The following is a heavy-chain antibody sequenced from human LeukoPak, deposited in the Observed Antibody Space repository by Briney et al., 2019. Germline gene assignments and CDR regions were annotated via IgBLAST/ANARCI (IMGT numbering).Heavy chain of an antibody. CDR3: TKWSTSGSYYTE. CDR1: GFTFRNYW. D-gene: IGHD3-10*01. V-gene: IGHV3-7*01. Sequence: GSLRLSCAGSGFTFRNYWMGWVRQPPGKGLEWVANIRQDGGDNHYVDSVKGRFTISRDNARNSLSLQMNSLRAEDTAVYYFTKWSTSGSYYTEWGQGTLVIVSS. J-gene: IGHJ4*02. CDR2: IRQDGGDN.